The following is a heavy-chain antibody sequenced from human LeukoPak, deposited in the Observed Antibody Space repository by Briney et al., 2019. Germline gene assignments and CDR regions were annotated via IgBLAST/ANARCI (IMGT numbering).Heavy chain of an antibody. Sequence: RLSCAASGFTFDYYAMLWLRPAPGEGLEWGSGISWNSGSIGYADSVTGRFTISRDNAKNSLYLQMNCLRAEDTALYYCAKDKSDFHYYGIDVWGQGTTVTVSS. J-gene: IGHJ6*02. D-gene: IGHD3-3*01. V-gene: IGHV3-9*01. CDR3: AKDKSDFHYYGIDV. CDR1: GFTFDYYA. CDR2: ISWNSGSI.